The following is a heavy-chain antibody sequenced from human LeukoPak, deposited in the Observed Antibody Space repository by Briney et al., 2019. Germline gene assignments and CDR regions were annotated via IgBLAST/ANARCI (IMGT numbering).Heavy chain of an antibody. D-gene: IGHD1-26*01. J-gene: IGHJ4*02. V-gene: IGHV3-43*01. Sequence: GGSLRLSCAASEFTFEDFSMHWVRQVPGKGLEWISLIDWDGGITYYADSVKGRFTVSRDNSKRSLYLHLTSLTPEDTALYYCAKDSFVGTTSFLDSWGQGTLVIVSS. CDR1: EFTFEDFS. CDR2: IDWDGGIT. CDR3: AKDSFVGTTSFLDS.